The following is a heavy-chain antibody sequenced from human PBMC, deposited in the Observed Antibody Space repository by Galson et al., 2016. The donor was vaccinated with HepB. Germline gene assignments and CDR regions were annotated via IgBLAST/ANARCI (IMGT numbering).Heavy chain of an antibody. V-gene: IGHV3-74*01. D-gene: IGHD4-23*01. CDR2: INSDGTIS. J-gene: IGHJ5*02. CDR3: VRDHSVVPTTAYNWFDP. CDR1: GFAFSSHW. Sequence: SLRLSCAASGFAFSSHWMHWVRQDLGKGLAWVSRINSDGTISNYADSVKGRFTISRDNAKNTLYLQMNSLRAEDTAVYFCVRDHSVVPTTAYNWFDPWGRGPLVTVSS.